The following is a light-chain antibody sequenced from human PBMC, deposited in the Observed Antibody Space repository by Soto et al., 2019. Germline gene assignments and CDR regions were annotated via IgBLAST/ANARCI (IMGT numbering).Light chain of an antibody. CDR1: QSVLYSSNNKNY. Sequence: DIVMTQSPDSLAVSLGERATINCKSSQSVLYSSNNKNYLAWYQQKPGQPPNLLIYWASTRESGVPDRFTGSGSGTDFTLTISSLQAEDVAVYYCQQYYRSRTFGQGTKVEIK. J-gene: IGKJ1*01. CDR2: WAS. CDR3: QQYYRSRT. V-gene: IGKV4-1*01.